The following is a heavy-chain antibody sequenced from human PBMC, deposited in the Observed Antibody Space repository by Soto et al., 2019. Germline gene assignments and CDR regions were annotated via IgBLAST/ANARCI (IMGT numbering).Heavy chain of an antibody. J-gene: IGHJ6*02. CDR1: GGTFSSYA. V-gene: IGHV1-69*13. D-gene: IGHD2-2*01. CDR2: IIPIFGTA. CDR3: ALVPAAIRHYYYYYGMDV. Sequence: SVKVSCKASGGTFSSYAISWVRQAPGQGLEWMGGIIPIFGTANYAQKFQGRVTITADESTSTAYMELSSLRSEDTAVYYCALVPAAIRHYYYYYGMDVWGQGTTVTVSS.